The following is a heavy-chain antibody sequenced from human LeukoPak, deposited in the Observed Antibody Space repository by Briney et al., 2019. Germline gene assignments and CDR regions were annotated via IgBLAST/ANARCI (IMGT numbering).Heavy chain of an antibody. CDR1: VYSIRSGYY. CDR3: ARRYCSGGSCYPNDAFDV. Sequence: PSETLSLTCAVSVYSIRSGYYWGWIRQPPGKGLEWIGSIYHSGSTYYNPSLKSRVTISVDTSKNQFSPKLSSVTAADTAIYYCARRYCSGGSCYPNDAFDVWGQGTMVTVSS. D-gene: IGHD2-15*01. J-gene: IGHJ3*01. V-gene: IGHV4-38-2*01. CDR2: IYHSGST.